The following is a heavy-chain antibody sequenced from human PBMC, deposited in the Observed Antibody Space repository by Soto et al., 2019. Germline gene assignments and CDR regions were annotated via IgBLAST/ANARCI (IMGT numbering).Heavy chain of an antibody. Sequence: ASVKVSCKASGYIFNNFNIHWVRQAPGQRLEWMGWIKGGNGNTKYSQKFQGRVTINRDTSATTAYMEVSSLRSEDTAVYFCARDPSMVATPLDFWGQGTLVTVSS. CDR1: GYIFNNFN. D-gene: IGHD5-12*01. V-gene: IGHV1-3*01. CDR2: IKGGNGNT. CDR3: ARDPSMVATPLDF. J-gene: IGHJ4*02.